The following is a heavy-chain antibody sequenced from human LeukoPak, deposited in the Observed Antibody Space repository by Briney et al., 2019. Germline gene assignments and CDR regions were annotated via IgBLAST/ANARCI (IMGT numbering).Heavy chain of an antibody. V-gene: IGHV1-18*01. J-gene: IGHJ4*02. CDR2: ISAYNGNT. CDR3: ARGLRPGITMIVGAGTLDY. CDR1: GYTFTSYG. Sequence: GASVKVSCKASGYTFTSYGISWVRQAPGQGLEWMGWISAYNGNTNYAQKLQGRVTMTTDTSTSTAHMELRSLRSDDTAVYYCARGLRPGITMIVGAGTLDYWGQGTLVTVSS. D-gene: IGHD3-22*01.